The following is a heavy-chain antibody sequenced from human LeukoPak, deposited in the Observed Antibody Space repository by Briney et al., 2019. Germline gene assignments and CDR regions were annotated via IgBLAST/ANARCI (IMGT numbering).Heavy chain of an antibody. J-gene: IGHJ4*02. CDR3: ARDGKGIGVAGIDY. CDR2: ISSSGYTI. Sequence: GGSLRLSCAASGFTFRSYWMLCVRQAPGKGLEWVSYISSSGYTIYYADSVKGRFTISRDNAKNSLYLQMNSLRAEDTAVYYCARDGKGIGVAGIDYWGQGILVTVSS. CDR1: GFTFRSYW. D-gene: IGHD6-19*01. V-gene: IGHV3-48*04.